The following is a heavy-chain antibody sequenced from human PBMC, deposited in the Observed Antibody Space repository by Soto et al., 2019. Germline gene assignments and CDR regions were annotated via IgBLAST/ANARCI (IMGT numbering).Heavy chain of an antibody. V-gene: IGHV3-30-3*01. CDR1: GFTFSSYA. Sequence: GGSLRLSCAASGFTFSSYAMHWVRQAPGKGLEWVAVISYDGSNKYYADSVKGRFTISRDNSKNTLYLQMNSLRAEDTAVYYCARDVLRTVYYESSGYYREMSYYWGQGTLVTGS. D-gene: IGHD3-22*01. J-gene: IGHJ4*01. CDR3: ARDVLRTVYYESSGYYREMSYY. CDR2: ISYDGSNK.